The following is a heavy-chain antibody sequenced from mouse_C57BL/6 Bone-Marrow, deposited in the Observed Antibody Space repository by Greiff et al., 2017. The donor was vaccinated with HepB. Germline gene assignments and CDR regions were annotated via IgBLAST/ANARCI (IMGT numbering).Heavy chain of an antibody. J-gene: IGHJ3*01. V-gene: IGHV1-7*01. CDR1: GYTFTSYW. Sequence: QVQLQQSGAELAKPGASVKLSCKASGYTFTSYWMHWVKQRPGPGLEWIGYINPSSGYTKYNQKFKDKATLTADKSSSTAYMQLSSLTYEDSAVYYCAREGTTVVARNWFAYWGQGTLVTVSA. CDR2: INPSSGYT. D-gene: IGHD1-1*01. CDR3: AREGTTVVARNWFAY.